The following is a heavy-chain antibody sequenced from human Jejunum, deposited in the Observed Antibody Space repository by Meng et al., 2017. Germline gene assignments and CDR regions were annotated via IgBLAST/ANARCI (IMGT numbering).Heavy chain of an antibody. CDR1: GYSFTTYR. D-gene: IGHD2-2*02. Sequence: GESLKISCKASGYSFTTYRIGWVRQMPGKGLEWRGIIYPGDSDTRYSPSFQGQVTISADKSISTAYLQWSSLKASDTATYYCARRDLRLYSFDYWGQGALVTVSS. V-gene: IGHV5-51*01. CDR2: IYPGDSDT. CDR3: ARRDLRLYSFDY. J-gene: IGHJ4*02.